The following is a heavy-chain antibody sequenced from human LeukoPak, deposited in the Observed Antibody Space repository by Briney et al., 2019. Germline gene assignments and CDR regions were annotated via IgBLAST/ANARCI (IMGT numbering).Heavy chain of an antibody. Sequence: SETLCLTCTVSGGSISSYYWSWIRQPPGEGLEWIGYIYYSGSTNYNPSLKSRVTISVDTSKNQFSLKLSSVTAADTAVYYCARQGHGALDYWGQGTLVTVSS. J-gene: IGHJ4*02. CDR1: GGSISSYY. D-gene: IGHD3-16*01. CDR3: ARQGHGALDY. CDR2: IYYSGST. V-gene: IGHV4-59*08.